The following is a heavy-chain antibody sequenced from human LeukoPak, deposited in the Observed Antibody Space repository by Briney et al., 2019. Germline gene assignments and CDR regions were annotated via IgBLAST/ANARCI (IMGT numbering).Heavy chain of an antibody. CDR3: ARQRYDFWSGSRSLAV. Sequence: SSETLSLTCTVSGGSISSYYWSWIRQPPGKGLEWIGYIYYSGSTNYNPSLKSRVTISVDTSKNQFSLKLSSVTAADTAVYYCARQRYDFWSGSRSLAVWGQGTTVTVSS. J-gene: IGHJ6*02. CDR1: GGSISSYY. V-gene: IGHV4-59*08. CDR2: IYYSGST. D-gene: IGHD3-3*01.